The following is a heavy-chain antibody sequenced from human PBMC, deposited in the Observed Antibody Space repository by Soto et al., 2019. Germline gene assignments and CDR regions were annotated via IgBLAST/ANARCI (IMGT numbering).Heavy chain of an antibody. Sequence: QVQLQESRPGLVKPSETLSLTCTVSGGSISSYYWSWIRQRPGKGLEWIGYSYYSGSTNYNPSLKSRVTISVDTSKNQFSLKLSSVTAADTAVFYCARRYGASLDYWGQGTLVTVSS. D-gene: IGHD4-17*01. CDR3: ARRYGASLDY. J-gene: IGHJ4*02. CDR1: GGSISSYY. V-gene: IGHV4-59*01. CDR2: SYYSGST.